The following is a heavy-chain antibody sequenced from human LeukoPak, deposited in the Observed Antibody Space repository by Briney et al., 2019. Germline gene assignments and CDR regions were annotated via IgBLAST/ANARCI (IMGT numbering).Heavy chain of an antibody. V-gene: IGHV1-58*02. CDR1: GFTFTSSA. D-gene: IGHD2-15*01. Sequence: SVKVSCKASGFTFTSSAMQWVRQDSGQRLEWIGWIVVGSGNTNYAQKFQERVTITRDMSTSTAYMELSSLRSEDTAMYYCAALSYCSGGSCRGYWGQGTLVTVSS. CDR2: IVVGSGNT. CDR3: AALSYCSGGSCRGY. J-gene: IGHJ4*02.